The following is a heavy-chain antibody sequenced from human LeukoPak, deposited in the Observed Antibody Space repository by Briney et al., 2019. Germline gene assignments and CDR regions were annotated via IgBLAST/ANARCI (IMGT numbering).Heavy chain of an antibody. J-gene: IGHJ4*02. CDR2: ISAYNGNT. D-gene: IGHD1-26*01. Sequence: ASVKVSCKASGYTFTSYGISWVRQAPGQGLEWMGWISAYNGNTNYAQKFQGWVTMTRDTSISTAYMELSRLRSDDTAVYYCARVDHSGSYPYWGQGTLVTVSS. CDR1: GYTFTSYG. V-gene: IGHV1-18*01. CDR3: ARVDHSGSYPY.